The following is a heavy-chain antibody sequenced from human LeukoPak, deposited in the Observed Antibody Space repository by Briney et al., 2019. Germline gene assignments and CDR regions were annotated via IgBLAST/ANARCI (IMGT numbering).Heavy chain of an antibody. CDR3: AKDRGYSGYGLIDY. CDR2: ISYDGSNK. J-gene: IGHJ4*02. V-gene: IGHV3-30*18. D-gene: IGHD5-12*01. Sequence: PGGSLRLSCAASGFTFSSYGMHWVRQAPGKGLEWVAVISYDGSNKYYADSVKGRFTISRDNSKNTLYLQMNSLRAEDTAVYYCAKDRGYSGYGLIDYWGQGTLVTVSS. CDR1: GFTFSSYG.